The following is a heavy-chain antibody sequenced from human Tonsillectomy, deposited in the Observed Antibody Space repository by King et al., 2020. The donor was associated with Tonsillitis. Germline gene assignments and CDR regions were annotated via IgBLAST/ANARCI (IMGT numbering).Heavy chain of an antibody. CDR1: GFSLSTSGVG. J-gene: IGHJ2*01. CDR2: IYWNDDK. Sequence: LTLKESGPTLVKPTQTLTLTCTFSGFSLSTSGVGVGWIRQPPGKALEWLALIYWNDDKRYSPSLKSRLTITKDTSKNQVVLTMTNMDPVDTATYYCARTGSTYYDSSGYPHWYFDLWGRGTLVTVSS. D-gene: IGHD3-22*01. V-gene: IGHV2-5*01. CDR3: ARTGSTYYDSSGYPHWYFDL.